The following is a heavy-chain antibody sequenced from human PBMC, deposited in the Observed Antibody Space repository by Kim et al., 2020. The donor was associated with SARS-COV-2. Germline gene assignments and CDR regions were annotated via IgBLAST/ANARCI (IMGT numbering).Heavy chain of an antibody. J-gene: IGHJ3*02. Sequence: GGSLRLSCAASGFTFSSYAMHWVRQAPGKGLEWVAVISYDGSNKYYADSVKGRFTISRDNSKNTLYLQMNSLRAEDTAVYYCARKSTYYYDSSGYYDAFDIWGQGTMVTVSS. CDR3: ARKSTYYYDSSGYYDAFDI. V-gene: IGHV3-30-3*01. D-gene: IGHD3-22*01. CDR2: ISYDGSNK. CDR1: GFTFSSYA.